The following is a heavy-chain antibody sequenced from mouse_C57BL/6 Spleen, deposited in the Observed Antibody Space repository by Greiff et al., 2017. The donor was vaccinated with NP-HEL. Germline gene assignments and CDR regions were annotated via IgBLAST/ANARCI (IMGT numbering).Heavy chain of an antibody. CDR2: IHPNSGST. Sequence: VQLQQPGAELVKPGASVKLSCKASGYTFTSYWMHWVKQRPGQGLEWIGMIHPNSGSTNYNEKFKSKATLTVDKSSSTAYMQLSSLTSEDSAVYYCANYDYDGRGFAYWGQGTLVTVSA. CDR3: ANYDYDGRGFAY. J-gene: IGHJ3*01. CDR1: GYTFTSYW. D-gene: IGHD2-4*01. V-gene: IGHV1-64*01.